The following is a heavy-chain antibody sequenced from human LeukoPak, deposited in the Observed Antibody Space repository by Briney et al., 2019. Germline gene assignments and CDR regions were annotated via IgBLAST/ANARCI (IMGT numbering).Heavy chain of an antibody. CDR3: ARDSSGWYHWFDP. CDR1: GNSISSGDYY. J-gene: IGHJ5*02. V-gene: IGHV4-61*02. D-gene: IGHD6-19*01. CDR2: IYTSGST. Sequence: SETLSLTCTVSGNSISSGDYYWGWIRQPGGKGLEWIERIYTSGSTNYNPSRKSRVTISVDTSKNQFSLKLSSVTAADTAVYYCARDSSGWYHWFDPWGQGTLVTVSS.